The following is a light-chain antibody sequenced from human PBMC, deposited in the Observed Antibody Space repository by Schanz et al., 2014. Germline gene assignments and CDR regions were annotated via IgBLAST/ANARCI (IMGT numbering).Light chain of an antibody. CDR3: SSYSRSGTLGVV. CDR1: INDVGGYDY. V-gene: IGLV2-14*01. J-gene: IGLJ2*01. CDR2: DVN. Sequence: SALTQPASVSGSPGQSITISCTGTINDVGGYDYVSWYQQNPGKAPKLVIYDVNQRPSGVPDRFSGSKSANTASLTISGLQAEDEADYFCSSYSRSGTLGVVFGGGTKLTVL.